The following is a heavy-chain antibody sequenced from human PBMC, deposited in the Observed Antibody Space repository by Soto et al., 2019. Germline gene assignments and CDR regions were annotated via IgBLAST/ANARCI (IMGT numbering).Heavy chain of an antibody. CDR1: GFTFSNAW. CDR3: TTDPQSPYNWNDSYIY. D-gene: IGHD1-1*01. CDR2: IKSKTDGGTT. V-gene: IGHV3-15*01. Sequence: GGSLRLSCAASGFTFSNAWMSWVRQAPGKGLEWVGRIKSKTDGGTTDYAAPVKGRFTISRDDSKNTLYLQMNSLKTEDTAVYYCTTDPQSPYNWNDSYIYWGQGTLVTVSS. J-gene: IGHJ4*02.